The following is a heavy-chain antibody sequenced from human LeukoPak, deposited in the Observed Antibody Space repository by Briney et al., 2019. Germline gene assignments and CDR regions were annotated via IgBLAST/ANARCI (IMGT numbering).Heavy chain of an antibody. J-gene: IGHJ5*02. CDR2: INSDGSGT. V-gene: IGHV3-23*01. D-gene: IGHD1-14*01. Sequence: PGGSLRLSCAASGFTFSSYWMSWVRQAPGKGLEWVSTINSDGSGTYYADSVKGRFTISRDNSKNTLHLQMSSLRVDDTAEYFCTKGGRSTGPFAPWGQGTLVTVSS. CDR3: TKGGRSTGPFAP. CDR1: GFTFSSYW.